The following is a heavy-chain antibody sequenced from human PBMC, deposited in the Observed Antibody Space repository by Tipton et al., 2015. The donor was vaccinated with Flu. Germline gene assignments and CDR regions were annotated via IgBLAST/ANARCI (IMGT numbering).Heavy chain of an antibody. Sequence: SLRLSCAASGFTFSGYYMSWIRQAPGKGLEWVSYITSGGYDMYYADSVKGRFTISRDNAKNSLYPQLNSLRPEDTAIYYCARGGWASDTNNLLDYWGQGTLVTVSS. CDR3: ARGGWASDTNNLLDY. D-gene: IGHD1/OR15-1a*01. CDR2: ITSGGYDM. J-gene: IGHJ4*02. CDR1: GFTFSGYY. V-gene: IGHV3-11*01.